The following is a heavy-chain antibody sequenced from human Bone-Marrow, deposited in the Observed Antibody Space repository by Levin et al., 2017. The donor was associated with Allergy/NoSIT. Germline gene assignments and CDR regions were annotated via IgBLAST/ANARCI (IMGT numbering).Heavy chain of an antibody. D-gene: IGHD2-2*01. J-gene: IGHJ6*02. CDR2: IYPGDSDT. Sequence: PGESLKISCKGSGYNFTTYWIGWVRQMPGKGLEWMGIIYPGDSDTRYSPSFQGQVTISADKSISTAYLQWSSLKASDTAMYYCAREVYCTGTSCYYGMDVWGQGTTVTVSS. CDR3: AREVYCTGTSCYYGMDV. V-gene: IGHV5-51*01. CDR1: GYNFTTYW.